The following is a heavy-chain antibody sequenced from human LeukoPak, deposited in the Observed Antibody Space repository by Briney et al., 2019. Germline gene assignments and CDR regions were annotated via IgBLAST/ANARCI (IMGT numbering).Heavy chain of an antibody. CDR2: INPNSGGT. CDR1: GHTFTGYY. J-gene: IGHJ5*02. Sequence: ASVKVSCKASGHTFTGYYMHWVRQAPGQGLEWMGWINPNSGGTNYAQKFQGRVTMTRDTSISTAYMELSRLRSDDTAVYYCATSLGGYCSGGSCYGWFDPWGQGTLVTVSS. CDR3: ATSLGGYCSGGSCYGWFDP. D-gene: IGHD2-15*01. V-gene: IGHV1-2*02.